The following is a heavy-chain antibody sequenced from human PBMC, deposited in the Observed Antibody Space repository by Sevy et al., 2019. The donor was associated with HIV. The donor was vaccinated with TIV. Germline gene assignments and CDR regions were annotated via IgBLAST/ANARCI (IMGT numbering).Heavy chain of an antibody. CDR2: ISSSSSTI. Sequence: GGSLRLSCAASAFTFSRYSLNWVRQAPGKGLEWVSYISSSSSTIYYADSVKGRFTISRDNAKNSLYLQMNSLRDEDTAVYYCARIPQDFWSGYSYYFDYWGQGTLVTVSS. V-gene: IGHV3-48*02. CDR3: ARIPQDFWSGYSYYFDY. J-gene: IGHJ4*02. D-gene: IGHD3-3*01. CDR1: AFTFSRYS.